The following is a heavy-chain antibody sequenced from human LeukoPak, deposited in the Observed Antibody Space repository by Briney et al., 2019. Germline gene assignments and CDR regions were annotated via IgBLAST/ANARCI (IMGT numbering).Heavy chain of an antibody. CDR1: GFAFKNYA. Sequence: GGSLRLSCAASGFAFKNYAMTWVRQAPGKGLEWVSNINDNGGQRHYADSVKGRFTISRDNSKNTLYLQMNSLRAEDTAVYYCAKVEDIVVVPAAMSGTFWGQGTLVTVSS. CDR3: AKVEDIVVVPAAMSGTF. J-gene: IGHJ4*02. D-gene: IGHD2-2*01. V-gene: IGHV3-23*01. CDR2: INDNGGQR.